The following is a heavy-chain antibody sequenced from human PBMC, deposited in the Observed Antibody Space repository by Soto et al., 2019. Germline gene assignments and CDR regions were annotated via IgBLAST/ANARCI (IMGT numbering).Heavy chain of an antibody. CDR2: IYPGDSDT. CDR1: GFTFTSYW. Sequence: GESLKISCKASGFTFTSYWIAWVRQMPGKGLEWMGIIYPGDSDTSYSPSFQGQVTISADKSINTAYLQWSRLKASDTAMYYCAKHEGYCSSTTCSNFDYWGQGTLVTVSS. J-gene: IGHJ4*02. D-gene: IGHD2-2*01. CDR3: AKHEGYCSSTTCSNFDY. V-gene: IGHV5-51*01.